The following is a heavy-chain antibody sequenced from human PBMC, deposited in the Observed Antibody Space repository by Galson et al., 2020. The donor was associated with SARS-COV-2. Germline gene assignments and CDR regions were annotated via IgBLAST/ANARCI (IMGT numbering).Heavy chain of an antibody. CDR1: GGSISSSSYY. Sequence: SETLSLTCTVSGGSISSSSYYWGWLRQPPGKGLEWIGSIYYSGSTYYNPSLKSRVTISVDTSKNQFSLKLSSVTAADTAVYYCARALYYYDSSGYPHLDAFDIWGQGTMVTVSS. CDR3: ARALYYYDSSGYPHLDAFDI. CDR2: IYYSGST. J-gene: IGHJ3*02. D-gene: IGHD3-22*01. V-gene: IGHV4-39*01.